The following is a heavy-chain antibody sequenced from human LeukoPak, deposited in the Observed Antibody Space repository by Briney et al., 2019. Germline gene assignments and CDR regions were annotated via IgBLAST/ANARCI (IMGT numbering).Heavy chain of an antibody. D-gene: IGHD3-16*01. CDR3: ARGRDIGAFDI. V-gene: IGHV3-74*01. Sequence: GGSLRLSCAASGFTFSSYWMHWVRQAPGKGLVWVSRINSDGSSTSYADSVKGRFTISRDNAKNTLYLQMNSLRAEDTAVYYCARGRDIGAFDIWGQGTMVTVSS. CDR1: GFTFSSYW. J-gene: IGHJ3*02. CDR2: INSDGSST.